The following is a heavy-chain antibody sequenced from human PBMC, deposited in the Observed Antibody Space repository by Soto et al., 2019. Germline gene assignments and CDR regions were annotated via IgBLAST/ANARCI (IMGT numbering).Heavy chain of an antibody. V-gene: IGHV5-51*01. Sequence: GESLKISCKGSGYNFAGYWIAWVRQMPGKGLELMGIIYPSDSDTRYRPSFQGQVTISADKSISSAYLQWSSLGASDTAMYYCARGGVSTRTFDYWGQGTPVTVSS. CDR2: IYPSDSDT. CDR3: ARGGVSTRTFDY. J-gene: IGHJ4*02. D-gene: IGHD3-3*01. CDR1: GYNFAGYW.